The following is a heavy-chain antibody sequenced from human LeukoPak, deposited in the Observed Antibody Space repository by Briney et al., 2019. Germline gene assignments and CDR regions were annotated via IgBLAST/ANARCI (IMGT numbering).Heavy chain of an antibody. V-gene: IGHV3-23*01. J-gene: IGHJ6*02. Sequence: GGSLRLSCAASGFTFSSYAMSWVRQAPGKGLEWVSAISGSGGSTYYADSVKGRFTISRDNSKNTQYLQMDSLRSEDTAVYYCARLQRRSGYEYYGMDVWGQGTTVTVFS. CDR3: ARLQRRSGYEYYGMDV. D-gene: IGHD3-3*01. CDR1: GFTFSSYA. CDR2: ISGSGGST.